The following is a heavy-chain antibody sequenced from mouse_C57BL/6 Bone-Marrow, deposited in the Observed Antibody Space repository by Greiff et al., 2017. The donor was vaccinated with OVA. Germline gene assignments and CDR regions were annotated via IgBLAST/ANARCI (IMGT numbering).Heavy chain of an antibody. CDR3: TTDAMDY. V-gene: IGHV14-4*01. CDR1: GFNIKDDY. Sequence: EVQLQQSGAELVRPGASVKLSCTASGFNIKDDYMHWVKQRPEQGLEWIGWIDPENGDTEYASKFQGKATITADTSSNTAYLQLSSLTSEDTAVDYCTTDAMDYWGQGTSVTVSS. J-gene: IGHJ4*01. CDR2: IDPENGDT.